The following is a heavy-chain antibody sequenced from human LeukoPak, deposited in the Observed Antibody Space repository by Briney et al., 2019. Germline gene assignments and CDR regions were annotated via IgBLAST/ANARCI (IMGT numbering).Heavy chain of an antibody. CDR1: GGTFSSYA. CDR3: ARDYLEYDILTGYYRY. CDR2: IIPIYGTT. Sequence: ASVKVSCKASGGTFSSYAINWLRQAPGQGLEWMGGIIPIYGTTNYAQKFQGRVTITADESTSTAYMELSSLRSEDTAVYYCARDYLEYDILTGYYRYWGQGTLVIVSS. D-gene: IGHD3-9*01. V-gene: IGHV1-69*13. J-gene: IGHJ4*02.